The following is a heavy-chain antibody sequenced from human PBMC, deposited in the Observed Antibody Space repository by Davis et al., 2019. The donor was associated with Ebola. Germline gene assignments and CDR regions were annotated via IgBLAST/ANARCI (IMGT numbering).Heavy chain of an antibody. V-gene: IGHV1/OR15-2*02. CDR2: MNPNSGNT. J-gene: IGHJ4*02. Sequence: ASVKVSCKASGYTFTSYYMHWVRQAPGQGLEWMGWMNPNSGNTNYAQKLQGRVTMTTDTSTSTAYMELSSLRSEDTAVYYCARERGSYYGDWGQGTLVTVSS. D-gene: IGHD1-26*01. CDR1: GYTFTSYY. CDR3: ARERGSYYGD.